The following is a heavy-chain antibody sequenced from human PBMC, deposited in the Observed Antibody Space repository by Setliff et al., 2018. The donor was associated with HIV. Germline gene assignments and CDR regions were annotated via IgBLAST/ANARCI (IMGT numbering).Heavy chain of an antibody. CDR2: IYPSGST. D-gene: IGHD2-2*01. Sequence: SETLSLTCTVTGGSISSGGFYWTWIRQPPGKGLEWIGYIYPSGSTNYNPSLKSRVTISVDTSKNQFSLKLSSVTAADTAVYYCASLYCSSTSCYDAFDIWGQGTMVTVSS. J-gene: IGHJ3*02. CDR1: GGSISSGGFY. CDR3: ASLYCSSTSCYDAFDI. V-gene: IGHV4-61*08.